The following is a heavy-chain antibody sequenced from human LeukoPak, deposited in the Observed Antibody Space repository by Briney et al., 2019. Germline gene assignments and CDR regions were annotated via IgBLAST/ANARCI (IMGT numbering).Heavy chain of an antibody. V-gene: IGHV3-48*02. D-gene: IGHD1-14*01. CDR1: GFTFSSYS. Sequence: PGGSLRLSCTASGFTFSSYSMNWVRQAPGKGLEWVSYISSSSSTIYYADSVKGRFTISRDSAKNSLYLRMSSLRDEDTAVYYCARDRLTGYWGQGTLVTVSS. J-gene: IGHJ4*02. CDR2: ISSSSSTI. CDR3: ARDRLTGY.